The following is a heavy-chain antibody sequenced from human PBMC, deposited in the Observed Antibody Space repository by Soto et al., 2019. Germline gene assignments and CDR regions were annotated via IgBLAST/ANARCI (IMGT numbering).Heavy chain of an antibody. CDR1: GYTFTSYY. Sequence: ASVKVSCKASGYTFTSYYMHWVRQVPGQGLEWMGIINPSGGSTSYAQKFQGRVTMTRDTSTSTVYMELSSLRSEDTAVYYCARGPTYYYDSSGYYSNWFAPWGQGTLVTVSS. D-gene: IGHD3-22*01. CDR2: INPSGGST. V-gene: IGHV1-46*01. J-gene: IGHJ5*02. CDR3: ARGPTYYYDSSGYYSNWFAP.